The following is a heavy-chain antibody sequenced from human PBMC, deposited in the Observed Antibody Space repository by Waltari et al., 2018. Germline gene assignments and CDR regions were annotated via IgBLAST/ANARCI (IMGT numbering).Heavy chain of an antibody. CDR1: GYSISSGYG. J-gene: IGHJ5*02. Sequence: QVQLQESGPGLVKPSETLSLTCAVSGYSISSGYGWGWIRQPPGKGLEWIGQISGGSGSTYYNPSLKSRVTVSKDTSKNQVSLKLSSVTAADTAVYYCARDVYTNPFNRFDVWGPGVLVTVSS. CDR3: ARDVYTNPFNRFDV. D-gene: IGHD1-1*01. V-gene: IGHV4-28*03. CDR2: ISGGSGST.